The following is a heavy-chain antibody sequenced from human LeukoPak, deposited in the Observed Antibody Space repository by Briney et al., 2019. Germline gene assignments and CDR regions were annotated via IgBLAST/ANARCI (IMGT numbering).Heavy chain of an antibody. D-gene: IGHD6-19*01. CDR1: GGSISSGSYY. J-gene: IGHJ4*02. CDR2: IYTSGST. CDR3: ARALGRQWLATFDY. Sequence: SQTLSLTCTVAGGSISSGSYYWGWIRQPAGKGLEWIGRIYTSGSTNYNPSLKSRVTISVDTSKNQFSLKLSSVTAADTAVYYCARALGRQWLATFDYWGQGTLVTVSS. V-gene: IGHV4-61*02.